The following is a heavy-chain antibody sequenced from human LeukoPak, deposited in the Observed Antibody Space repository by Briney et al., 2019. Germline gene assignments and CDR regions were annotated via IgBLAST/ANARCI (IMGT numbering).Heavy chain of an antibody. V-gene: IGHV1-46*01. D-gene: IGHD2/OR15-2a*01. J-gene: IGHJ4*02. CDR2: INPSGGST. Sequence: ASVKVSCKASGYTFTSYHLHWVRQAPGQGLEWMGIINPSGGSTSYAQKFQGRVTMTRDTSTSTVYMELSSLRAEDTAVYYCAKDRHIIAPYYFDYWGQGTLVTVSS. CDR1: GYTFTSYH. CDR3: AKDRHIIAPYYFDY.